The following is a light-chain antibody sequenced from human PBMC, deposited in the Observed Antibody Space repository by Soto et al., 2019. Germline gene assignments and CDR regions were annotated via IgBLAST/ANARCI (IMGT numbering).Light chain of an antibody. CDR1: QSVSRY. CDR2: DAS. V-gene: IGKV3-11*01. Sequence: ELVLTQSPATLSLSPGDSATLACRASQSVSRYLAWYQQRPGQALRLLIYDASKRATGIPARFSGSVSGTDFTLTISSLEPEDFAVYFCHQRSNWPLTFGGGTKLEIK. J-gene: IGKJ4*01. CDR3: HQRSNWPLT.